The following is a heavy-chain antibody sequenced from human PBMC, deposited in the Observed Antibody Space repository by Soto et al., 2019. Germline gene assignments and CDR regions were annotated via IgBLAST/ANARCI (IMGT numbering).Heavy chain of an antibody. Sequence: SETLSLTCTVSGGSFSSSSYYWGWIRQPPGRGLEWVGSISYSGSSYYNPPLKSRVTISVDTSKNLFSLRLISVTASDTAVYFCASQGGDNVLVFAAHCHYYAVDVWGQGTTLT. J-gene: IGHJ6*02. V-gene: IGHV4-39*01. D-gene: IGHD3-3*02. CDR2: ISYSGSS. CDR3: ASQGGDNVLVFAAHCHYYAVDV. CDR1: GGSFSSSSYY.